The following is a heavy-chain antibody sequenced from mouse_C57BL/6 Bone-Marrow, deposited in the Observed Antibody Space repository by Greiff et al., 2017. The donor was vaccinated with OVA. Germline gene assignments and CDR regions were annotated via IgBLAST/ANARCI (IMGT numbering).Heavy chain of an antibody. Sequence: EVKLQESGAELVRPGASVKLSCTASGFNFKDDYMHWVKQRPEQGLEWIGWIDPENGDTEYASQFQGKATITADTSSNTAYLQLSSLTSEDTAVYYCTPYDGYYVAWFAYWGQGTLVTVAA. V-gene: IGHV14-4*01. CDR2: IDPENGDT. J-gene: IGHJ3*01. CDR3: TPYDGYYVAWFAY. D-gene: IGHD2-3*01. CDR1: GFNFKDDY.